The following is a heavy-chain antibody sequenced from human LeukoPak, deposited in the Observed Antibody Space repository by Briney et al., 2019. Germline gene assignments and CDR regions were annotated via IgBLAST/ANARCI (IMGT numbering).Heavy chain of an antibody. D-gene: IGHD6-19*01. V-gene: IGHV3-30*02. CDR2: IRYDGSNK. CDR3: AKEGRSGWYYFDY. CDR1: GFTFSSYG. Sequence: GGSLRLSCAASGFTFSSYGMHWVRQAPGKGLEWVAFIRYDGSNKYYADSVKGRFTISRDNSKNTLYLQMNSLRAEDTAVYYCAKEGRSGWYYFDYWGQGTLVTVSS. J-gene: IGHJ4*02.